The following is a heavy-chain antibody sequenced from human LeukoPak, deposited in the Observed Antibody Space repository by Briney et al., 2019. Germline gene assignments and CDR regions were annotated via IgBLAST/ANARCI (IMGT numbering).Heavy chain of an antibody. CDR1: GFSVSNSY. CDR3: ARDPPGIAASGTYY. Sequence: GGSLRLSCAVSGFSVSNSYMNWVRQAPGKGLEWVSLIYSRGGTSYADSVKGRFTISRDSSKNTLFLQMNSLRVEDTAVYYCARDPPGIAASGTYYWGQGTLVTVSS. D-gene: IGHD6-13*01. CDR2: IYSRGGT. V-gene: IGHV3-53*01. J-gene: IGHJ4*02.